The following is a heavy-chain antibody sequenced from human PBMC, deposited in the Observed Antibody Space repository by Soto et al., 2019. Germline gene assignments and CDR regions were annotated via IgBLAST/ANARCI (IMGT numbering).Heavy chain of an antibody. Sequence: PGVSLILSCAASGFTFSSYAMHWVRQAPGKGLEWVAVISYDGSNKYYADSVKGRFTISRDNSKNTLYLQMNSLRAEDTAVYYCARAKGDGYKYRLDNAFDIWGQGTMVTVSS. V-gene: IGHV3-30-3*01. J-gene: IGHJ3*02. CDR1: GFTFSSYA. CDR2: ISYDGSNK. CDR3: ARAKGDGYKYRLDNAFDI. D-gene: IGHD5-12*01.